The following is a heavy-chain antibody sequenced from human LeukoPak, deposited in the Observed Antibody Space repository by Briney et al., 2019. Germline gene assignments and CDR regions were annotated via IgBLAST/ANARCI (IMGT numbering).Heavy chain of an antibody. V-gene: IGHV3-48*02. J-gene: IGHJ4*02. CDR3: AMQIYSGRNYFDF. CDR2: ISSRGSYT. Sequence: PGGSLRLSCAASGFTFSNYNMNWVRQAPGKGLEWVSYISSRGSYTYYADSVKGRFTISRDNAKNSLYLQMNSLRDEDTAVYYCAMQIYSGRNYFDFWGQGTLVTVSS. D-gene: IGHD5-12*01. CDR1: GFTFSNYN.